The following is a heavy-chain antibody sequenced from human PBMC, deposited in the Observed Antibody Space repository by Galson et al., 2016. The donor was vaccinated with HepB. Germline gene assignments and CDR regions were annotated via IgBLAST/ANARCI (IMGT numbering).Heavy chain of an antibody. CDR2: IIPTSGTT. D-gene: IGHD3-9*01. J-gene: IGHJ4*02. Sequence: SVKVSCKASGGTFNKYDINWVRQAPGQGPESVGGIIPTSGTTDYAPKPQARVTITADTSTSTAYMALRSLRSEDTAVYYCETSFRFFDWLFKFFFDNWGKGTLVTGSS. CDR1: GGTFNKYD. CDR3: ETSFRFFDWLFKFFFDN. V-gene: IGHV1-69*06.